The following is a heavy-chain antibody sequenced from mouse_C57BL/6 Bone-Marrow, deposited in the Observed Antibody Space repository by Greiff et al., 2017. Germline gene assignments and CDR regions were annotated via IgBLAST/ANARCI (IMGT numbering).Heavy chain of an antibody. J-gene: IGHJ2*03. V-gene: IGHV1-55*01. CDR3: ARSGPRGRSFDY. CDR1: GYTFTSYW. Sequence: QVQLQQPGAELVKPGASVKMSCKASGYTFTSYWITWVKQRPGQGLEWIGDIYPTSGRTNYNEKFKSKAIMTVDTSSNTAYMQLSSLTSEDSAVFYCARSGPRGRSFDYWGRGTSLTVSS. D-gene: IGHD3-1*01. CDR2: IYPTSGRT.